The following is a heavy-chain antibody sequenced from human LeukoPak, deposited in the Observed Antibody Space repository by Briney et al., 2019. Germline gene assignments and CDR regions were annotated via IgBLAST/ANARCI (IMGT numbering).Heavy chain of an antibody. V-gene: IGHV4-31*02. CDR3: ARDASGYCHMDV. J-gene: IGHJ6*03. D-gene: IGHD7-27*01. Sequence: PSETLSLTCTVSGGSISSDGYYWSWIRQRPGKGLEWIRYIYYSGSTYYNPSLKSRITISVDTFKNQFSLTLSSVTAADTAVYYCARDASGYCHMDVWGKGTTVTVSS. CDR2: IYYSGST. CDR1: GGSISSDGYY.